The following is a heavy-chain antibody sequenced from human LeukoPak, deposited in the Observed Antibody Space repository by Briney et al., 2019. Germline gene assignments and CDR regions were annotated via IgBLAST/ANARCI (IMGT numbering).Heavy chain of an antibody. CDR1: GGSFSGYC. CDR2: INHSGST. V-gene: IGHV4-34*01. J-gene: IGHJ4*02. CDR3: ARTYYYDSSGLNPLDY. Sequence: SETLSLTCAVYGGSFSGYCWSWIRQPPGKGLEWIGEINHSGSTNYNPSLKSRVTISVDTSKNQFSLKLSSVTAADTAVYYCARTYYYDSSGLNPLDYWGQGTLVTVSS. D-gene: IGHD3-22*01.